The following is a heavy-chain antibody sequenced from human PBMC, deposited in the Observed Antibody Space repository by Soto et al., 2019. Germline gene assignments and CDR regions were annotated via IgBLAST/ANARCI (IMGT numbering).Heavy chain of an antibody. CDR3: ARAHVRLQLGSSYY. CDR1: GYSFTGYF. J-gene: IGHJ4*02. D-gene: IGHD6-25*01. Sequence: QVQLVQSGAEVKKPGASVKVSCKASGYSFTGYFMHWVRQVPGQGLEWMGWTNPKSGVTKYPQKFQGRVTMTRDTSISTAYMELTSLRSDDTAVYYCARAHVRLQLGSSYYGGPGTLVTVSS. V-gene: IGHV1-2*02. CDR2: TNPKSGVT.